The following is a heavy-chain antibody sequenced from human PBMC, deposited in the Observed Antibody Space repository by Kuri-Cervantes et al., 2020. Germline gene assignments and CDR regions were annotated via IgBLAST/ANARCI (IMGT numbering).Heavy chain of an antibody. CDR1: GFTFSSYG. D-gene: IGHD6-13*01. V-gene: IGHV3-30*19. CDR3: ARDRTPHSSSWYPSTLPFGY. CDR2: ISYDGGNK. J-gene: IGHJ4*02. Sequence: LSLTCAASGFTFSSYGMHWVRQAPGKGLEWVAVISYDGGNKYYADSVKGRFTISRDNSKNTLYLQMNSLRAENTAVYYCARDRTPHSSSWYPSTLPFGYWGQGTLVTVSS.